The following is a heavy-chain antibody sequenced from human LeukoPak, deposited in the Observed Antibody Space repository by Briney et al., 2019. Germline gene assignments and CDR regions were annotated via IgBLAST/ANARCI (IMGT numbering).Heavy chain of an antibody. V-gene: IGHV1-18*01. CDR1: GYTFTNYG. CDR2: ISAYNGDT. Sequence: ASVRVSCKASGYTFTNYGITWVRQAPGQGLEWMGWISAYNGDTNYAQKLQGRVTMTTDTSTSTAYMELRSLRSDDTAVYYCARDLEDSSGWAHAFDIWGQGTMVTVSS. CDR3: ARDLEDSSGWAHAFDI. J-gene: IGHJ3*02. D-gene: IGHD6-19*01.